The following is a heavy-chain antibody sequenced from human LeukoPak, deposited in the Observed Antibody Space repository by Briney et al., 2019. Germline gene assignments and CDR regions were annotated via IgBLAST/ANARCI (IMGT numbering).Heavy chain of an antibody. Sequence: PSETLSLTCNVSGGSIRSRSYYWGWIRQPAGTGLEWIGSIYYSGSAYYNPSLKSRVAISVDTSQNQFSLNLSSVTAADTAVYYCARGPTVVTRRYFDYWGQGTLVTVSS. J-gene: IGHJ4*02. CDR2: IYYSGSA. CDR3: ARGPTVVTRRYFDY. CDR1: GGSIRSRSYY. D-gene: IGHD4-23*01. V-gene: IGHV4-39*07.